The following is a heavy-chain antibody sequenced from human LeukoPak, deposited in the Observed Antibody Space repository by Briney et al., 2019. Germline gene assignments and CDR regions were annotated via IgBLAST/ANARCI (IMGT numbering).Heavy chain of an antibody. CDR2: IVVGSGST. CDR1: GFTFTSSA. CDR3: AADPTARVYYYYGMDV. D-gene: IGHD4-17*01. Sequence: ASVKVSCKASGFTFTSSAVQWVRQARGQGLEWIGWIVVGSGSTNYAQKFQERVTITRDMSTSTAYMELSSLRSEDTAVYYCAADPTARVYYYYGMDVWGKGTTVTVSS. J-gene: IGHJ6*04. V-gene: IGHV1-58*01.